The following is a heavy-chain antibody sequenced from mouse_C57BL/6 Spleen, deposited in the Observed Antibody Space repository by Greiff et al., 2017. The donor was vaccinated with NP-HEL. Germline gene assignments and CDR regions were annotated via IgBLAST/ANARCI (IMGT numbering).Heavy chain of an antibody. D-gene: IGHD1-1*01. CDR1: GYTFTSYW. CDR2: IDPSDSYT. Sequence: QVQLQQPGAELVMPGASVQLSCKASGYTFTSYWMHWVKQRPGQGLEWIGEIDPSDSYTNYNQKFKGKSTLTVDKSSSTAYMQLSSLTSEDSAVYYCERGAYGSSWDYWGQGTTLTVSS. CDR3: ERGAYGSSWDY. V-gene: IGHV1-69*01. J-gene: IGHJ2*01.